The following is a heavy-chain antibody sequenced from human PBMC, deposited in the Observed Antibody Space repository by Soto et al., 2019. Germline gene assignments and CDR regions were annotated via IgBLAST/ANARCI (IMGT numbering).Heavy chain of an antibody. D-gene: IGHD2-15*01. CDR1: GGSISSNSYY. V-gene: IGHV4-39*01. CDR2: IYYSGST. Sequence: QLQLQESGPGLVKPSETLSLTCTVSGGSISSNSYYWGWSRQPPGKGLEWIGSIYYSGSTYYNPSLKSRVTISVDTSKNQFSLKLSSVTAADTAVYYCARQRGYCSGGSCPCDYWGQGTLVTVSS. CDR3: ARQRGYCSGGSCPCDY. J-gene: IGHJ4*02.